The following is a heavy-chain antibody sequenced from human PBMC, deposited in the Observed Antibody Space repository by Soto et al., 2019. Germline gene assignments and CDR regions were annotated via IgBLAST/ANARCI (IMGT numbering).Heavy chain of an antibody. CDR2: ISSSSSYI. CDR3: ARGLIYDFWSGTDWFDP. CDR1: GFTFSSYS. J-gene: IGHJ5*02. D-gene: IGHD3-3*01. V-gene: IGHV3-21*01. Sequence: GGSLRLSCAASGFTFSSYSMNWVRQAPGKGLEWVSSISSSSSYIYYADSVKGRFTISRDNAKNSLYLQMNSLRAEDTAVYYCARGLIYDFWSGTDWFDPWGQGTLVTVSS.